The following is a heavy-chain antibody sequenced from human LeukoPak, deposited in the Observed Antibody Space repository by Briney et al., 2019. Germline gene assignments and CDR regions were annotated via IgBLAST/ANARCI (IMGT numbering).Heavy chain of an antibody. D-gene: IGHD2-15*01. Sequence: ASVKVSCKASGYTFTSYYMHWVRQAPGQGLEWMGIINPSGGSTSYAQKFQGRVTMTRDTSTSTVYMELSNLRSEDTAVYYCARGGDCSGGSCRGGFDYWGQGTLVTVSS. CDR1: GYTFTSYY. V-gene: IGHV1-46*03. CDR2: INPSGGST. J-gene: IGHJ4*02. CDR3: ARGGDCSGGSCRGGFDY.